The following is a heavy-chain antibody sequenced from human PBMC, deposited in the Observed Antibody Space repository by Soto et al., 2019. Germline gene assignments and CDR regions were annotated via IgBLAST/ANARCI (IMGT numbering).Heavy chain of an antibody. CDR1: GGSFSDYI. Sequence: QVQLQQSGAGLLKPSETLSLTCDVYGGSFSDYIWTWIRQTPGKGLQWIGQINHSGSANSNPSLKSRVTISVHTSSSQFSLELSSVTAADTAVYYCARGLISGSHYSGGWYYFDSWGQGTQVTVSS. CDR3: ARGLISGSHYSGGWYYFDS. CDR2: INHSGSA. J-gene: IGHJ4*01. D-gene: IGHD1-26*01. V-gene: IGHV4-34*01.